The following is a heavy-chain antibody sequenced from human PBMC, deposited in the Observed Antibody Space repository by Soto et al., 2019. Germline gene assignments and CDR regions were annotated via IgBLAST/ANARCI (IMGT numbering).Heavy chain of an antibody. D-gene: IGHD6-13*01. CDR3: AQGGIAAAGTLSWFDP. CDR1: GDSVSSNSAA. Sequence: QTLSLTCAISGDSVSSNSAAWNWIRQSPSRGLEWLGRTYYRSKWYNDYAVSVKSRITINPDTSKNQFSLQLNSVTPDDTAVYYCAQGGIAAAGTLSWFDPWGQGTLVTVSS. J-gene: IGHJ5*02. V-gene: IGHV6-1*01. CDR2: TYYRSKWYN.